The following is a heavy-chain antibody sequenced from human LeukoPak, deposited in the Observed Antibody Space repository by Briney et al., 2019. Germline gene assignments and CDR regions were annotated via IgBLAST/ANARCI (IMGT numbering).Heavy chain of an antibody. V-gene: IGHV3-48*04. CDR2: ISSSGSTI. CDR3: ARGGIRFLEL. D-gene: IGHD3-3*01. Sequence: GGSLRLSCAASGFTFSSYTMNWVRQAPGKGLEWLSYISSSGSTIYYADSVKGRFTISRDNAKNSLYLQMNSLRAEDTAIYYCARGGIRFLELWGQGTLVTVSS. CDR1: GFTFSSYT. J-gene: IGHJ4*02.